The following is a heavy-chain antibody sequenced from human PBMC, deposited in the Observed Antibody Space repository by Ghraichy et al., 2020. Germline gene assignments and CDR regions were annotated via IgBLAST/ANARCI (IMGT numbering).Heavy chain of an antibody. Sequence: GGSLRLSCAASGFTFSNSAMHWVRQTPGKGLEWVAIISYDGSTKYYVDSVKGRFTISRDNSNNTLYLQMNSLRAEDTAVYYCARASHCSNANCYNPFDHWGQGTLVTVSS. V-gene: IGHV3-30*04. D-gene: IGHD2-2*02. J-gene: IGHJ4*02. CDR3: ARASHCSNANCYNPFDH. CDR1: GFTFSNSA. CDR2: ISYDGSTK.